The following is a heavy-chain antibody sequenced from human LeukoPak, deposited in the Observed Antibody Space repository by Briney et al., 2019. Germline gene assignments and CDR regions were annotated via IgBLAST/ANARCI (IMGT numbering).Heavy chain of an antibody. CDR2: INPSGGST. V-gene: IGHV1-46*01. J-gene: IGHJ4*02. CDR3: ARELKGGVVPAAALDY. Sequence: ASVTVSFKASGYTFTSYYMHWVRQAPGQGLEWMGIINPSGGSTSYAQKFQGRVTMTRDMSTSTVYMELSSLRSEDTAVYYCARELKGGVVPAAALDYWGQGTLVTVSS. D-gene: IGHD2-2*01. CDR1: GYTFTSYY.